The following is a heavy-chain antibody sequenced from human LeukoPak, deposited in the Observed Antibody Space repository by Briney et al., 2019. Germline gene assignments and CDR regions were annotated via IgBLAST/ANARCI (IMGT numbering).Heavy chain of an antibody. J-gene: IGHJ4*02. CDR1: GFTFSGSA. Sequence: GGSLKLSCAASGFTFSGSAMHWVRQASGKGLEWIGRIRSKANSYATTYAASVKGRFTISRDDSKNTAYLQMDSLKTEDTAVYYCATRTGQLDYWGQGTLVTVSS. CDR3: ATRTGQLDY. V-gene: IGHV3-73*01. CDR2: IRSKANSYAT. D-gene: IGHD7-27*01.